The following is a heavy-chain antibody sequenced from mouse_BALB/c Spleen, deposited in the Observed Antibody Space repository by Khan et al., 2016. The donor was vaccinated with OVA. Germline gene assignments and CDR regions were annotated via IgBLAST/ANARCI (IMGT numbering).Heavy chain of an antibody. CDR1: GFSLTSYG. D-gene: IGHD1-1*01. V-gene: IGHV2-9*02. J-gene: IGHJ3*01. Sequence: QVQLKQSGPGLVAPSQTLSITCTVSGFSLTSYGVHWVRQPPGKGLEWLGVIWAGGSTNHNSALMSRLSISKDNSKSQVFLKMNSLQTDDTAMYYWARAFYYGACFAYWGQGTLVTVSA. CDR2: IWAGGST. CDR3: ARAFYYGACFAY.